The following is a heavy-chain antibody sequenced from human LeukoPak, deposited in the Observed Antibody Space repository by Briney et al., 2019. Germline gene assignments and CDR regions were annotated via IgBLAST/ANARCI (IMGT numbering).Heavy chain of an antibody. CDR3: AKPVGYCGGDCYAFDY. Sequence: PGGSLRLSCAASGFTFSSYAMSWVRQAPGKGLEWVSAISGSGGSTYYADSVKGRFTISRDNYKNTLYLQMNSLRAEDTAVYYCAKPVGYCGGDCYAFDYWGQGTLVTVSS. D-gene: IGHD2-21*02. CDR1: GFTFSSYA. J-gene: IGHJ4*02. CDR2: ISGSGGST. V-gene: IGHV3-23*01.